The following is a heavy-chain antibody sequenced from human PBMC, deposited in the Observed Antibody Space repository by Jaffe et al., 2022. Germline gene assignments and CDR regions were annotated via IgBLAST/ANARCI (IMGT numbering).Heavy chain of an antibody. V-gene: IGHV3-74*01. Sequence: EVQLVESGGGLVQPGGSLRLSCAASGFTFSSYWMHWVRQAPGKGLVWVSRINSDGSSTSYADSVKGRFTISRDNAKNTLYLQMNSLRAEDTAVYYCARDQGRVVWGSYRFSYFDYWGQGTLVTVSS. D-gene: IGHD3-16*02. J-gene: IGHJ4*02. CDR3: ARDQGRVVWGSYRFSYFDY. CDR1: GFTFSSYW. CDR2: INSDGSST.